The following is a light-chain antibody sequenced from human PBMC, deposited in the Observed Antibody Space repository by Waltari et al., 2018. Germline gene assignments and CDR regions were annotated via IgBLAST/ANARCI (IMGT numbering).Light chain of an antibody. Sequence: QSALTQPASVSGSPGQSITIPCPGTSSDVGAYNYVSWYQHHPGKAPQIMIYQCSNRPSGVSNRRSGSKSGNTASLTISGLQAEDEGDYYCSSYTTSGTFVFGGGTKLTVL. CDR1: SSDVGAYNY. J-gene: IGLJ2*01. V-gene: IGLV2-14*01. CDR3: SSYTTSGTFV. CDR2: QCS.